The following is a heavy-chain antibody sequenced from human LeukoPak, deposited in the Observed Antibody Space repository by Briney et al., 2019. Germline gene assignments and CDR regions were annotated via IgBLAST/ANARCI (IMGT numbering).Heavy chain of an antibody. D-gene: IGHD2-2*01. V-gene: IGHV3-23*01. CDR1: GFTFSSYA. CDR3: AKWGPVVVPAPYYYYYGMDV. J-gene: IGHJ6*02. CDR2: ISGSGGST. Sequence: GSLRLSCAASGFTFSSYAMSWVRPAPGKGLELGSGISGSGGSTYYADSVKGRFTISRDNSKNTLYLQMNSLRAEDTAVYYCAKWGPVVVPAPYYYYYGMDVWGQGTTVTVSS.